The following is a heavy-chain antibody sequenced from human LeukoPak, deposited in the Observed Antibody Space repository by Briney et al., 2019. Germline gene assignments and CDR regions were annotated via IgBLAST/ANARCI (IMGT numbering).Heavy chain of an antibody. CDR2: IYPGDSDT. CDR1: GYSFTSYW. Sequence: GESLKISCKGSGYSFTSYWIGWVRQMPGKGLEWMGIIYPGDSDTRYSPSFQGQVTISADKSIGTAYLQWSSLKASDTAMYYCARAPKYQLLYEAHYYYGMDVWGQGTTVTVSS. J-gene: IGHJ6*02. CDR3: ARAPKYQLLYEAHYYYGMDV. V-gene: IGHV5-51*01. D-gene: IGHD2-2*02.